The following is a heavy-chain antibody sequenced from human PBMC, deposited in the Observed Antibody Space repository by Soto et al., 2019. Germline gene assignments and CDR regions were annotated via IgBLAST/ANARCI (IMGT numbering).Heavy chain of an antibody. CDR3: AKAGYCSSTSCYENYYMDV. V-gene: IGHV3-9*01. D-gene: IGHD2-2*03. J-gene: IGHJ6*03. CDR2: ISWNSGSI. CDR1: GFTFDDYA. Sequence: EVQLVESGGGLVQPGRSLRLSCAASGFTFDDYAMHWVRQAPGKGLEWVSGISWNSGSIGYADSVKGRFTNSRDNAKNSLYLQMNSLRAEDTALYYCAKAGYCSSTSCYENYYMDVWDKGTTVTVSS.